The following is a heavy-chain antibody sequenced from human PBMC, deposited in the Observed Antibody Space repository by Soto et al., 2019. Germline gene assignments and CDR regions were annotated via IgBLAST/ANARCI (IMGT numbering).Heavy chain of an antibody. CDR2: ISAYNGNT. CDR3: ARGRCSGGSCYSELQTIDS. Sequence: QVQLVQSGAEVKKPGASVKVSCQASGYTFTSYGLSWVRQAPGQGLEWMGWISAYNGNTNYAQKLQGRVTMTTDTSTSTAYMELRSLRSDDTAVYYCARGRCSGGSCYSELQTIDSWGQGTLVTVSS. V-gene: IGHV1-18*01. J-gene: IGHJ4*02. CDR1: GYTFTSYG. D-gene: IGHD2-15*01.